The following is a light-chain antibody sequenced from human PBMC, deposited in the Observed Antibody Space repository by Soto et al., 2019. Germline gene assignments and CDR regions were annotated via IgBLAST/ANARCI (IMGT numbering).Light chain of an antibody. CDR2: GAS. Sequence: EIVLTQSPGTLSLSPGERATLSCRASQIVSSKYLAWYQQKPGQAPRLLIYGASSRATGIPDRFSGSGSGTDFTLTISRLEPEDIAVYYCQQYGTSPPRTFGQGTNLEIK. V-gene: IGKV3-20*01. CDR3: QQYGTSPPRT. J-gene: IGKJ2*01. CDR1: QIVSSKY.